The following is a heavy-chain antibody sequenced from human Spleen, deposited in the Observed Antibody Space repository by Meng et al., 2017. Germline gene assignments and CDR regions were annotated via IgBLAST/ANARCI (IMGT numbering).Heavy chain of an antibody. D-gene: IGHD4-17*01. CDR3: ARDISGEEYGDFEIKGINWFDS. CDR1: GGAIRRGHYF. J-gene: IGHJ5*01. Sequence: QVQLQESGPGLVKPPQTLSLTCTVSGGAIRRGHYFWSWNRQPPGKGLEWIGYSAYNGNAYYHPSLESRVTISIDTSKSQFFRRLSSVTAADTAVYYCARDISGEEYGDFEIKGINWFDSWGQGTLVTVSS. V-gene: IGHV4-30-4*01. CDR2: SAYNGNA.